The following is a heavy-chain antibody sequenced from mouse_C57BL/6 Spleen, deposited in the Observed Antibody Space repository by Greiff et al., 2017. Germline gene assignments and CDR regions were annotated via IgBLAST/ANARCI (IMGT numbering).Heavy chain of an antibody. V-gene: IGHV5-12*01. D-gene: IGHD1-1*01. Sequence: EVKVVESGGGLVQPGGSLKLSCAASGFTFSDYYMYWVRQTPEKRLEWVAYISNGGGSTYYPDTVKGRFTISRDNAKNTLYLQMSRLKSEDTAMYYCARRGGSSPGGYAMDYWGQGTSVTVAS. J-gene: IGHJ4*01. CDR2: ISNGGGST. CDR1: GFTFSDYY. CDR3: ARRGGSSPGGYAMDY.